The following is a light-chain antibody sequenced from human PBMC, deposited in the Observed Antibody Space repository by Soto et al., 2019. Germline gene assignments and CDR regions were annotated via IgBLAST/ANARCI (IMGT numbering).Light chain of an antibody. J-gene: IGLJ2*01. CDR2: DVD. CDR3: CAYTARTTLSGI. V-gene: IGLV2-14*03. CDR1: SSDIGGYNH. Sequence: QSVLTQPTSVSGSPGQSITISCTGVSSDIGGYNHVSWYQQHPGKVPRLILYDVDNRPLGVSTRFSGSQSGNTASLSISGLQAEDEADYYCCAYTARTTLSGIFGGGTKVTVL.